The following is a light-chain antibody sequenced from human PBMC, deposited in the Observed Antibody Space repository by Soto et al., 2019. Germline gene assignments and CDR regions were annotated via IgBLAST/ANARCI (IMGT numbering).Light chain of an antibody. J-gene: IGLJ2*01. Sequence: QAVVTQEPSLTVSPGGTVTLTCGSSTGATTSGHYPYWIQQKPGQAPKTLIYDTSNKHSWTPARFSGSLLGGKAALTLSGAQPEDEAGYYCLLFYDSFRVFGGGTKLTVL. CDR3: LLFYDSFRV. CDR2: DTS. CDR1: TGATTSGHY. V-gene: IGLV7-46*01.